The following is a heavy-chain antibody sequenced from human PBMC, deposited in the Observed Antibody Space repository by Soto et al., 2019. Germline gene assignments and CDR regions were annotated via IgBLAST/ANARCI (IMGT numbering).Heavy chain of an antibody. J-gene: IGHJ5*02. CDR1: GGTFSSYT. D-gene: IGHD2-21*01. CDR3: ARVIGESPGLFDP. CDR2: IIPISGIA. V-gene: IGHV1-69*02. Sequence: QVQLVQSGAEVKKPGSSVKVSCKASGGTFSSYTISWVRQAPGQGLEWMGRIIPISGIANYAQKFQGRVTITADKSTSKAAMELSSLRSEDTSVYYCARVIGESPGLFDPWGQGTLVTVSS.